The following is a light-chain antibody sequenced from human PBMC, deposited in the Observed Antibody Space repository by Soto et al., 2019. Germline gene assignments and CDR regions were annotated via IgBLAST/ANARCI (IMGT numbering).Light chain of an antibody. J-gene: IGKJ4*01. CDR3: QSYTSAPLT. V-gene: IGKV1-27*01. Sequence: DIQMTQSPSSLSASVGDRVTITCRASQDISNSLAWYQQKPGEDPKVLIYATSILQSGVPARFSGSGSGTDFILTISSLQPEDVATYYCQSYTSAPLTFGGWTKVEI. CDR1: QDISNS. CDR2: ATS.